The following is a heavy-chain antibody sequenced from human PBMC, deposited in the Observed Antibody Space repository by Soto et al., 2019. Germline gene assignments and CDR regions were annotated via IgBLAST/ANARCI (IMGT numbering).Heavy chain of an antibody. CDR2: ITANKGNT. CDR3: ARVSGGGYGDYEFPY. CDR1: GYTFTSYG. V-gene: IGHV1-18*01. Sequence: ASVKVSCKASGYTFTSYGITWVRQAPGQGLEWMGWITANKGNTDYAQRLQGRVTMTTDTSTSTAYLELTSLRSDDTAVYYCARVSGGGYGDYEFPYWGEGTMVTV. J-gene: IGHJ4*02. D-gene: IGHD4-17*01.